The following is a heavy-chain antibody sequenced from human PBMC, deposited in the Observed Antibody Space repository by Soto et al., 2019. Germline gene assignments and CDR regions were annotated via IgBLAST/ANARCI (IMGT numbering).Heavy chain of an antibody. CDR3: ARKVLGSTTRPDYWYFDL. J-gene: IGHJ2*01. V-gene: IGHV3-23*01. Sequence: EVQLLESGGGLVQPGGSLRLSCVGSGFTFINHAMNWVRQAPGKGLEWVSGISGGGDRTFDADSVKGRFTISRDNSKKSVELQINSPRADGPAVYYCARKVLGSTTRPDYWYFDLWGRGTLVTVSS. CDR1: GFTFINHA. D-gene: IGHD3-16*01. CDR2: ISGGGDRT.